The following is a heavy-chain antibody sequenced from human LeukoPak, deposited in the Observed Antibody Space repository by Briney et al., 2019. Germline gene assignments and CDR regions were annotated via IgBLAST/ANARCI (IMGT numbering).Heavy chain of an antibody. D-gene: IGHD3-10*01. V-gene: IGHV1-69*02. Sequence: SVKVSCKASGGTFSSYTISWVRQAPGQGLEWMGRIIPILGIANYAQKFQGRVTMTRDTSTSTVYMELSSLRSEDTAVYYCARGATSWFGESPAYYYMDVWGKGTTVTVSS. CDR1: GGTFSSYT. CDR2: IIPILGIA. CDR3: ARGATSWFGESPAYYYMDV. J-gene: IGHJ6*03.